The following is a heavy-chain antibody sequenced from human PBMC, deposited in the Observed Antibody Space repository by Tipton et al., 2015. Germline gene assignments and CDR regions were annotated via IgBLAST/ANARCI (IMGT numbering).Heavy chain of an antibody. J-gene: IGHJ4*02. D-gene: IGHD3-9*01. V-gene: IGHV3-33*01. CDR2: ISYDGSDK. CDR3: ARGHDILTAYSYLDC. Sequence: SLRLSCAASQFTFDYYAIHWVRQAPGKGLEWVAVISYDGSDKYYAESVKGRFTISRDNSKNTLYLQMDSLRAEDTAVYYCARGHDILTAYSYLDCWGQGTLVTVSS. CDR1: QFTFDYYA.